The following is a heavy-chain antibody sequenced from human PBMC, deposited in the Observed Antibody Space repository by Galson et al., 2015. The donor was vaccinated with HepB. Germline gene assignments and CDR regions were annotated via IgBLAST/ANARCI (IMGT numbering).Heavy chain of an antibody. J-gene: IGHJ4*02. Sequence: SLRLSCAASGFTFSDYYMNWIRQAPGKGLEWVSYISSSDYTVHYADSVKGRFTISRDNAKNSLYLQMNSLRAEDTAIYYCARDMGAAGYSTTTSDYWGQGTLVTVSS. CDR3: ARDMGAAGYSTTTSDY. V-gene: IGHV3-11*01. CDR2: ISSSDYTV. CDR1: GFTFSDYY. D-gene: IGHD6-13*01.